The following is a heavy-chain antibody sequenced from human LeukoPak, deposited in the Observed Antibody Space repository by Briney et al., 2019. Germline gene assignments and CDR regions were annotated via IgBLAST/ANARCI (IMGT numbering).Heavy chain of an antibody. Sequence: GGSLRLSCAASGFTFSSYGMHRVRQAPGKGLEWVAVIWYDGSNKYYADSVKGRFTISRDNSKNTLYLQMNSLRAEDTAVYYCAKDRGYSRNEALDYWGQGTLVTVSS. V-gene: IGHV3-33*06. D-gene: IGHD5-12*01. J-gene: IGHJ4*02. CDR2: IWYDGSNK. CDR3: AKDRGYSRNEALDY. CDR1: GFTFSSYG.